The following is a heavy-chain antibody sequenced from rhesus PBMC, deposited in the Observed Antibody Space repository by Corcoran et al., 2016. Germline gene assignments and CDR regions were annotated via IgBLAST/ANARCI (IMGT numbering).Heavy chain of an antibody. J-gene: IGHJ4*01. D-gene: IGHD5-42*01. Sequence: EVQLVESGGGVVQPGGSLRLSCSASGFNFEDYAMHWVRQATGKVLEWVSGMSWSGCSTYYADSVKCRFTISRDNAKNSLYLQMGSLRAEDTALYYCAKDMRDTAGTAYFDYWGQGVLVTVSS. CDR1: GFNFEDYA. V-gene: IGHV3-201*01. CDR2: MSWSGCST. CDR3: AKDMRDTAGTAYFDY.